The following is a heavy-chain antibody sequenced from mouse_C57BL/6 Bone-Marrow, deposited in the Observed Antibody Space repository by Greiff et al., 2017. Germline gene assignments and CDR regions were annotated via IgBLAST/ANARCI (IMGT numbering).Heavy chain of an antibody. CDR1: GYSFTGYY. Sequence: VQLQQSGPELVKPGASVKISCKASGYSFTGYYMNWVKQSPEKSLEWIGEINPSTGGTTYNQKFKAKATLTVDKSSSTAYMQLTGLTSVGSAVYYVAGCDYGNYFGYWGPGTTLTVSS. J-gene: IGHJ2*01. V-gene: IGHV1-42*01. CDR3: AGCDYGNYFGY. D-gene: IGHD1-1*01. CDR2: INPSTGGT.